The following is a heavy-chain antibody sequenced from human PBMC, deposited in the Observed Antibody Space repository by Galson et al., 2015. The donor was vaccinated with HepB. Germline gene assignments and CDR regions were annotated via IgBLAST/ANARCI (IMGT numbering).Heavy chain of an antibody. CDR3: ATGGSFHGYFEL. Sequence: SVKVSCKVSGNTLIDVSMHWLRQAPGKGLEWMGGFDPVRGETIYAQKFQGRVTMTEDTYTDTAYMELSSLRSADTAVYYWATGGSFHGYFELWGQGTLVTVSS. D-gene: IGHD1-26*01. J-gene: IGHJ4*02. CDR2: FDPVRGET. CDR1: GNTLIDVS. V-gene: IGHV1-24*01.